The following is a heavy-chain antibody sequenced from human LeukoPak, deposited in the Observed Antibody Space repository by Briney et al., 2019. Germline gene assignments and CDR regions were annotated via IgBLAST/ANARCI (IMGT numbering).Heavy chain of an antibody. CDR3: ARDEMATIGRALDY. D-gene: IGHD5-24*01. V-gene: IGHV4-34*01. CDR2: INHSGST. CDR1: GGSSSGYY. J-gene: IGHJ4*02. Sequence: KPSETLSLTCAVYGGSSSGYYWSWIRQPPGKGLEWIGEINHSGSTNYNPSLKSRVTISVDTSKNQFSLKLSSVTAADTAVYYCARDEMATIGRALDYWGQGTLVTVSS.